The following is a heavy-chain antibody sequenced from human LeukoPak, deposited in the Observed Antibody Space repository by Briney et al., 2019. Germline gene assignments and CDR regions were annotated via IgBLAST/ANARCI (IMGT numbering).Heavy chain of an antibody. V-gene: IGHV1-69*06. Sequence: SVKVSCKASGGTFSSYAISWVRQAPGQGLEWMGGIIPIFGTANYAQKFQGRVTITADKSTSTAYMELSSLRSEDTAVYYCARVLSDSNYHYYYYMDVWGKGTTVTVSS. CDR3: ARVLSDSNYHYYYYMDV. CDR2: IIPIFGTA. CDR1: GGTFSSYA. J-gene: IGHJ6*03.